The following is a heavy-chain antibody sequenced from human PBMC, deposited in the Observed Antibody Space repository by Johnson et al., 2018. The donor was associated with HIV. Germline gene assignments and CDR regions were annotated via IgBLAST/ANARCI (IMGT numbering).Heavy chain of an antibody. D-gene: IGHD3/OR15-3a*01. V-gene: IGHV3-15*01. J-gene: IGHJ3*02. Sequence: VQLVESGGGLVKPGGSLRLSCAASGFTFRNAWMNWVRQAPGEGLEWVGSIKSKTDGGTKEYATSVKGRFTDSREDSKNTLYLQMNSLNIEDTAVYYCISPRTGSQGLDAFDIWGQGTVVTVSS. CDR3: ISPRTGSQGLDAFDI. CDR2: IKSKTDGGTK. CDR1: GFTFRNAW.